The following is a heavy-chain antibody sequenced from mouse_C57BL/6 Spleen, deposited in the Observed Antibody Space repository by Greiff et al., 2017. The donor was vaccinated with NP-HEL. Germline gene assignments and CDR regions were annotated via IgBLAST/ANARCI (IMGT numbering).Heavy chain of an antibody. CDR2: IDPSDSYT. CDR1: GYTFTSYW. J-gene: IGHJ1*03. Sequence: QVQLQQPGAELVMPGASVKLSCKASGYTFTSYWLHWVKQRPGQGLEWIGEIDPSDSYTNYNQKFKGKSTLTVDKSSSTAYMQLSSLTSEDSAVYYCARWRYFDVWGTGTTVTVSS. V-gene: IGHV1-69*01. CDR3: ARWRYFDV.